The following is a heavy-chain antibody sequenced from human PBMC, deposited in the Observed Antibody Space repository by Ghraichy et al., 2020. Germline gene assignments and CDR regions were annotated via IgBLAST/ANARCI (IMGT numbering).Heavy chain of an antibody. J-gene: IGHJ4*02. CDR1: GGSFSGYY. Sequence: SETLSLTCAVYGGSFSGYYWSWIRQPPGKGLEWIGEINHSGSTNYNPSLKSRVTISVDTSKNQFSLKLSSVTAADTAVYYCARVKAALRALDYWGQGTLVTVSS. V-gene: IGHV4-34*01. CDR2: INHSGST. CDR3: ARVKAALRALDY. D-gene: IGHD6-6*01.